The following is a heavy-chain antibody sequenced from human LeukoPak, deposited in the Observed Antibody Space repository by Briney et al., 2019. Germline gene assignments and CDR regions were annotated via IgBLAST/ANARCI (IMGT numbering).Heavy chain of an antibody. D-gene: IGHD4-17*01. CDR1: GYTLTELS. J-gene: IGHJ4*02. V-gene: IGHV1-24*01. CDR2: FDPEDAET. CDR3: ATGTVFRDYEVLEY. Sequence: ASVKVSCKVSGYTLTELSIHWVRQAPGKGLEWMGGFDPEDAETIYAQKFQGRVTMTEDTSTDTAYMALSSLRSEDPAVYYCATGTVFRDYEVLEYWGQGTLVTVSS.